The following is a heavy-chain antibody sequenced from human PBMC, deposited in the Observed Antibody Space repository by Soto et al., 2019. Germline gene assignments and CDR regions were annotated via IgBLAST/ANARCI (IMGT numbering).Heavy chain of an antibody. CDR1: GFTFSNFW. D-gene: IGHD3-10*01. J-gene: IGHJ4*02. V-gene: IGHV3-7*01. Sequence: EVQLVESGGDLVQPGGSLRLSCAASGFTFSNFWMTWVRQAPGKGLEWVANINHDGSETHYVDSVRGRFTVSRDNTKNSLHLHMSSLRVEDTALYYCARAFEWPGRRDTGSLYYWGQGTLVTVSS. CDR3: ARAFEWPGRRDTGSLYY. CDR2: INHDGSET.